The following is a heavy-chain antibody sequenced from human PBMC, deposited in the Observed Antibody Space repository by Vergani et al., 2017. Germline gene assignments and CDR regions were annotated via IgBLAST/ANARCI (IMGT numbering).Heavy chain of an antibody. CDR1: RVTFKQYG. CDR2: TWYDGNNK. CDR3: ARDLRLLYNRFDP. J-gene: IGHJ5*02. D-gene: IGHD1-14*01. Sequence: QVQLVESGGGVVQPRRSLRLSCAASRVTFKQYGMHWVRQAPGKGLEWGSVTWYDGNNKQYADSVKGRFTISRDNSKSTMYLQMTSLRDEDTGLYYCARDLRLLYNRFDPWGQGTLVTVSS. V-gene: IGHV3-33*01.